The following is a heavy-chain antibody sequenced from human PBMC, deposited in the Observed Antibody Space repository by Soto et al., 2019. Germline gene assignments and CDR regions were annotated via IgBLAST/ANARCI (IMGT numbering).Heavy chain of an antibody. CDR1: GFTFSSYG. CDR2: IWYDGSNK. CDR3: ARDGDDILTGYPHNWFDP. D-gene: IGHD3-9*01. Sequence: GGSLRLSCAASGFTFSSYGMHWVRQAPGKELEWVAVIWYDGSNKYYADSVKGRFTISRDNSKNTLYLQMNSLRAEDTAVYYCARDGDDILTGYPHNWFDPWGQGTLVTVSS. J-gene: IGHJ5*02. V-gene: IGHV3-33*01.